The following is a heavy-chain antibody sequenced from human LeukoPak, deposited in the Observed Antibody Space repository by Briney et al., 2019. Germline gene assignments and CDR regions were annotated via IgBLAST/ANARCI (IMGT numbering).Heavy chain of an antibody. CDR2: ISAYNGNT. D-gene: IGHD3-22*01. Sequence: GASVKVSCKASGYTFTSYGISWVRQAPGQGLEWMGWISAYNGNTNYAQKLQGRVTMTTDTSTSTAYMELRSLRSDDTAVYYCARGRAGGYDSSGYYPAEYFQHWGQGTLVTVSS. V-gene: IGHV1-18*01. J-gene: IGHJ1*01. CDR1: GYTFTSYG. CDR3: ARGRAGGYDSSGYYPAEYFQH.